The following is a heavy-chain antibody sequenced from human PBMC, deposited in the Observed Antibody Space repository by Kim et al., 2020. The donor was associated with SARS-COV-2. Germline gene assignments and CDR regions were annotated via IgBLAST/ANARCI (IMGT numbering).Heavy chain of an antibody. V-gene: IGHV3-74*01. CDR2: INSDGSTI. D-gene: IGHD6-19*01. CDR3: ARRQFTSGWYYFDY. CDR1: GFTFSSHW. J-gene: IGHJ4*02. Sequence: GGSLRLSCAASGFTFSSHWMHWVRQAPGKGLVWVSRINSDGSTISYADSVKSRFTISRDNAKNTLYLQMNSLRAEDTAVYYCARRQFTSGWYYFDYWGQG.